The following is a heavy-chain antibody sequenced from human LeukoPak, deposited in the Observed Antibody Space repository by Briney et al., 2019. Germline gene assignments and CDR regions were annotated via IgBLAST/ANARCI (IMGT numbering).Heavy chain of an antibody. CDR2: ISSSSSYT. D-gene: IGHD6-13*01. J-gene: IGHJ6*02. Sequence: SLRLSCAASGFTFSDYYMSWIRQAPGKGLEWVSYISSSSSYTNYADSVKGRFTISRDNAKNSLYLQMNSLRAEDTAVYYCARDPGIGSSWDLYYYYGMDVWGQGTTVTVSS. CDR1: GFTFSDYY. V-gene: IGHV3-11*05. CDR3: ARDPGIGSSWDLYYYYGMDV.